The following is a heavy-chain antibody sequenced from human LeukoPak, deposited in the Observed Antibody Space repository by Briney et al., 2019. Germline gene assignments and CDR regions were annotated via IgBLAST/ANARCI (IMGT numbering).Heavy chain of an antibody. V-gene: IGHV1-2*06. CDR1: GYTFTGYY. J-gene: IGHJ4*02. Sequence: ASVKVSCKASGYTFTGYYMHWVRQAPGQGREWMGRINPNSGGTNYAQKFQGRVTMTRDTSISTAYMELSRLRSDDTAVYYCARVPPRGRDYGGKLYYFDYWGQGTLVTVSS. CDR2: INPNSGGT. D-gene: IGHD4-23*01. CDR3: ARVPPRGRDYGGKLYYFDY.